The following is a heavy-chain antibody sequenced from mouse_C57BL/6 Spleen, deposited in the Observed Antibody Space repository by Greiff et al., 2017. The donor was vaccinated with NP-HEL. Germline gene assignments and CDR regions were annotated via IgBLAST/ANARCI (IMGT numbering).Heavy chain of an antibody. CDR2: IHPNSGST. D-gene: IGHD1-1*01. Sequence: QVQLQQPGAELVKPGASVKLSCKASGYTFTSYWMHWVKQRPGQGLEWIGMIHPNSGSTNYNEKFKSKATLTVDKSSSTAYMQLSSLTSEDSAVYYCASVYYCGSSYSDVWGTGTTVTVSS. CDR1: GYTFTSYW. V-gene: IGHV1-64*01. CDR3: ASVYYCGSSYSDV. J-gene: IGHJ1*03.